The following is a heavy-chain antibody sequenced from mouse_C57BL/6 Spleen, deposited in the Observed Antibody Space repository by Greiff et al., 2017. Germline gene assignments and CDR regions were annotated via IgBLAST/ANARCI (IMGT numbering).Heavy chain of an antibody. CDR1: GFTFSDYY. J-gene: IGHJ4*01. V-gene: IGHV5-16*01. D-gene: IGHD1-1*01. CDR3: ARNYGSSYYAMDY. CDR2: INYDGSST. Sequence: EVKVVESEGGLVQPGSSMKLSCTASGFTFSDYYMAWVRQVPEKGLEWVANINYDGSSTYYLDSFKSRFIISRDNAKNILYLQMSSLKSEDTATFYCARNYGSSYYAMDYWGQGTSVTVSS.